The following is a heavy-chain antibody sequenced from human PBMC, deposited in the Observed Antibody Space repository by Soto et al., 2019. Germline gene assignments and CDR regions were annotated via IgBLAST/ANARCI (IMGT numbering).Heavy chain of an antibody. CDR3: ARYSLNIIAARPGGLYDY. CDR2: INPSGGST. Sequence: ESVSCKASGYALTSYYMHWVRQAPGQGLEWMGIINPSGGSTSYAQKFQGRVTMTRDTSTSTVYMELSSLRSEDTAVYYCARYSLNIIAARPGGLYDYWGQGTLGTVSS. V-gene: IGHV1-46*03. J-gene: IGHJ4*02. D-gene: IGHD6-6*01. CDR1: GYALTSYY.